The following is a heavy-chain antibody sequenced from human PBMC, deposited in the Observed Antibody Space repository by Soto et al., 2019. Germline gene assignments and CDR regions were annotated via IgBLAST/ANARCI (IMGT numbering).Heavy chain of an antibody. Sequence: SESLSLTCTVSGGSISSGGYYWNWIRQYPGKGLEWIAYVYQSGTPYYNPSLKSRATISIDRSKNQFSLMLDSVTAADTAVYYCARYLKTTVLFDYWGQGTLVTVSS. CDR1: GGSISSGGYY. CDR3: ARYLKTTVLFDY. D-gene: IGHD4-4*01. V-gene: IGHV4-31*03. J-gene: IGHJ4*02. CDR2: VYQSGTP.